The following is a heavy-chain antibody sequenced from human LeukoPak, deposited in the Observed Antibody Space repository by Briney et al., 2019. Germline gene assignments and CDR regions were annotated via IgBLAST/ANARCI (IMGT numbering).Heavy chain of an antibody. V-gene: IGHV4-61*02. CDR3: ASEDYSDAFDI. Sequence: SETLSLTCTVSGGSISSGSYYWSWIRQPAGKGLEWIGRIYTSGSTNYNPSLKSRVTISVDTSKNQFSLKLSSVTAADTAVYYWASEDYSDAFDIWGQGTMVTVSS. J-gene: IGHJ3*02. CDR2: IYTSGST. CDR1: GGSISSGSYY. D-gene: IGHD2-21*01.